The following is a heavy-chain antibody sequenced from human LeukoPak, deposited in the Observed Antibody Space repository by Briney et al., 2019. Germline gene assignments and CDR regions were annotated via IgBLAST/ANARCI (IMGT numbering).Heavy chain of an antibody. CDR2: IYYSGST. D-gene: IGHD2-21*01. CDR1: GGSISSYY. Sequence: PSETLSLTCTVSGGSISSYYWSWIRQHPGKGLEWIGYIYYSGSTYYNPSLKSRVTISVDTSKNQFSLKLSSVTAADTAVYYCAREYSGGPNHNWFDPWGQGTLVTVSS. V-gene: IGHV4-59*06. J-gene: IGHJ5*02. CDR3: AREYSGGPNHNWFDP.